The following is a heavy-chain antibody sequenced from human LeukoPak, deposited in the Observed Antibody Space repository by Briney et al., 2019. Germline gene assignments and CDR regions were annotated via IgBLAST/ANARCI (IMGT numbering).Heavy chain of an antibody. CDR2: INPNSGGT. Sequence: ASVKVSCKASGYTFTGYYMHWVRQAPGQGLEGMGWINPNSGGTNHAQKFQGRVTMTRDTSISTAYMELSRLRSDDTAVYYCARENRLERRSDYWGQGTLVTVSS. CDR3: ARENRLERRSDY. J-gene: IGHJ4*02. D-gene: IGHD1-1*01. V-gene: IGHV1-2*02. CDR1: GYTFTGYY.